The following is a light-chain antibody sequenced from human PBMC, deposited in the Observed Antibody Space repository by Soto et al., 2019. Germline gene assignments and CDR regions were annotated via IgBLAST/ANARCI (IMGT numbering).Light chain of an antibody. CDR1: QSVSSN. Sequence: EIVLTQSPGTLSLSPGERATLCCRASQSVSSNLAWYQQKPGQAPRLLIYDTSTRATGIPARFSGSGSGTDFTLTISRLEPEDFAVYYCQQYGSSPQTFGPGTKVDIK. V-gene: IGKV3-20*01. CDR3: QQYGSSPQT. J-gene: IGKJ3*01. CDR2: DTS.